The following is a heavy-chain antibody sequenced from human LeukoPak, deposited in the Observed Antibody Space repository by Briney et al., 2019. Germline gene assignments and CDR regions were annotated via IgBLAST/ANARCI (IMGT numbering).Heavy chain of an antibody. CDR2: ISSSGSTI. CDR3: ARDPQQQLVVPYFDY. D-gene: IGHD6-13*01. V-gene: IGHV3-48*01. Sequence: PGGSLRLSCAASGFTFSSYSMNWVRQAPGKGLEWVSYISSSGSTIYYADSVKGRFTISRDNAKNSLYLQMNSLRAEDTAVYYCARDPQQQLVVPYFDYWGQGTLVTVSS. J-gene: IGHJ4*02. CDR1: GFTFSSYS.